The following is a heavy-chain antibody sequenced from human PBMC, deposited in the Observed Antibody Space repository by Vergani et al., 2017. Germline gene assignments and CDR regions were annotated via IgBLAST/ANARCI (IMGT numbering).Heavy chain of an antibody. CDR1: GFTFSSYG. CDR2: IWYDGSNK. J-gene: IGHJ6*02. V-gene: IGHV3-33*01. CDR3: ARGSYYYDSSGYHHYYYYYGMDV. D-gene: IGHD3-22*01. Sequence: QVQLVESGGGLVKPGGSLRLSCAASGFTFSSYGMHWVRQAPGKGLEWVAVIWYDGSNKYYADSVKGRFTISRDNSKNTLYLQMNSLRAEDTAVYYCARGSYYYDSSGYHHYYYYYGMDVWGQGTTVTVSS.